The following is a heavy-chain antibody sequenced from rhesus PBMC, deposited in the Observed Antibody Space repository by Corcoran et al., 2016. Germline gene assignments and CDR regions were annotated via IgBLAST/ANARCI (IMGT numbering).Heavy chain of an antibody. CDR1: GFTFGSYA. J-gene: IGHJ4*01. D-gene: IGHD2-21*01. Sequence: QVQLVQSGAEVKKPGASVKVSCKASGFTFGSYAISWVRQAPGQGLEWMGVIIPLVGITNNAEKFQGRVPITANTATSTAYMELSSLRSEDTAVYYCARGLYCTGSGCSDEADYWGQGVLVTVSS. CDR3: ARGLYCTGSGCSDEADY. CDR2: IIPLVGIT. V-gene: IGHV1-198*02.